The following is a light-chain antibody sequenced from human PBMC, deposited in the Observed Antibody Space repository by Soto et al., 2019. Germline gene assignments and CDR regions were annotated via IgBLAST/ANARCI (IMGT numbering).Light chain of an antibody. V-gene: IGKV1-5*03. CDR2: KAS. CDR3: QQYNSYSYT. CDR1: QSISSW. J-gene: IGKJ2*01. Sequence: DIQMTQSPSTLSASVGDRVTITCRASQSISSWLAWYQQKPWKAPKLLIYKASSLESGVPSRFSGSGSGTEFTLTISRLQPDDFASYYCQQYNSYSYTFGQGTKLEIK.